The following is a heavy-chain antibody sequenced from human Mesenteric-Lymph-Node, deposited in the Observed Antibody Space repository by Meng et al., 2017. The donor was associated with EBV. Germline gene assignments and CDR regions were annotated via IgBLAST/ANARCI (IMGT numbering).Heavy chain of an antibody. CDR1: GGSLSSGGYS. Sequence: QHRQGPCSRLVKLSQTLSLTRAAFGGSLSSGGYSWNWLRQTPGRGLEWIGYIYHTGTTYYNPPLKSRVTMSVDRSTNQFSLWLKSVTAADTAIYYCARAGAYYDVLTGFDYWGQGTLVTVSS. D-gene: IGHD3-9*01. CDR2: IYHTGTT. CDR3: ARAGAYYDVLTGFDY. J-gene: IGHJ4*02. V-gene: IGHV4-30-2*01.